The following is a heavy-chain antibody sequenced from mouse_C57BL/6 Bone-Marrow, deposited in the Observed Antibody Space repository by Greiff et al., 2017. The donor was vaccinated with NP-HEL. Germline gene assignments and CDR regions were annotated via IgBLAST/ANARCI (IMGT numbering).Heavy chain of an antibody. CDR1: GFTFSDFY. CDR2: SRNKANDYTT. Sequence: EVKLMESGGGLVQSGRSLRLSCATSGFTFSDFYMEWVRQAPGKGLEWIAASRNKANDYTTEYSASVKGRFIVSRDTSQSILYLQMNALRAEDTSIYYGARDAPGYYGYIDYWGQGTTLTVSS. V-gene: IGHV7-1*01. D-gene: IGHD2-1*01. CDR3: ARDAPGYYGYIDY. J-gene: IGHJ2*01.